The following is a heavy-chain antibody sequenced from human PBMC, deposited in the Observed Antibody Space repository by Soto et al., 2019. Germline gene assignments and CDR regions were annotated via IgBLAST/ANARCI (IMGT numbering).Heavy chain of an antibody. CDR1: GFSFTNYW. D-gene: IGHD3-22*01. Sequence: EVQLVESGGALVQPGGSLRLSCAASGFSFTNYWMKWVRQAPGKGLEWVANIKHDGTETYYVDSVKGRFTISRDNARNALYLDMNSLRADDTAVYYCAAAYYYDRSGYYYGDEALDIWGQGTMVTVSS. J-gene: IGHJ3*02. CDR2: IKHDGTET. V-gene: IGHV3-7*03. CDR3: AAAYYYDRSGYYYGDEALDI.